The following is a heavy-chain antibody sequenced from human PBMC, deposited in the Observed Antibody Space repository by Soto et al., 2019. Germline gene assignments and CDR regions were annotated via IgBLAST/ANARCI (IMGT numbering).Heavy chain of an antibody. D-gene: IGHD3-22*01. CDR3: ARDFHDRSGYHYYYYYGRDV. V-gene: IGHV3-33*01. CDR2: IWYDGSNK. J-gene: IGHJ6*02. CDR1: GFTFSSYG. Sequence: GEYLKISCAASGFTFSSYGMHWARQAPGKGLEWVAVIWYDGSNKYYADSVKGRFTISRDNSKNTLYLQMNSLRAEDTAVYYCARDFHDRSGYHYYYYYGRDVWGQGTTVTVSS.